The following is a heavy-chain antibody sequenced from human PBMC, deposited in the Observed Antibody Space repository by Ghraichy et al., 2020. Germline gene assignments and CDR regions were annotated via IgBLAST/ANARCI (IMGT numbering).Heavy chain of an antibody. CDR1: GGSISSGGYY. D-gene: IGHD3-10*01. Sequence: LSLTCTVSGGSISSGGYYWSWIRQHPGKGLEWIGYIYYSGSTYYNPSLKSRVTISVDTSKNQFSLKLSSVTAADTAVYYCARYDGSGSYYTTDGMDVWGQGTTVTVSS. J-gene: IGHJ6*02. V-gene: IGHV4-31*03. CDR3: ARYDGSGSYYTTDGMDV. CDR2: IYYSGST.